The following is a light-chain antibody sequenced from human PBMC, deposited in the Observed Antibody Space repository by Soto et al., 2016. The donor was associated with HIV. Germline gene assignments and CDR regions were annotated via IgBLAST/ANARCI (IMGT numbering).Light chain of an antibody. CDR1: QGISSY. Sequence: DIQLTQSPSFLSASVGDRVTITCRASQGISSYLAWYQQKPGKAPKLLIYAASTLQSGVPSRFSGSRSGAEFTLTISSLQPEDFATYYCQQLNSYRWTFGQGTKVEIK. J-gene: IGKJ1*01. CDR2: AAS. V-gene: IGKV1-9*01. CDR3: QQLNSYRWT.